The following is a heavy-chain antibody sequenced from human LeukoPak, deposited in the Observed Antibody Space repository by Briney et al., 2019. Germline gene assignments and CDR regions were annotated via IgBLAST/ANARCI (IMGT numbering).Heavy chain of an antibody. CDR2: IYTSGST. CDR1: GGSISSGSYY. J-gene: IGHJ3*02. Sequence: PSQTLSLTCTVSGGSISSGSYYWSWIRQPAGKGLEWIGRIYTSGSTNYNPSLKSRVTISVDTSKNQFSLKLSSVTAADTAVYYCARDNGSSGPDDAFDIWGQGTMVTVSS. CDR3: ARDNGSSGPDDAFDI. V-gene: IGHV4-61*02. D-gene: IGHD3-22*01.